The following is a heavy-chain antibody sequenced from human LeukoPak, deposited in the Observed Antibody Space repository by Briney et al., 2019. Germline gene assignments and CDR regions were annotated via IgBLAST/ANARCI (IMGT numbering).Heavy chain of an antibody. CDR1: GFTFSSYW. J-gene: IGHJ4*02. CDR3: ARVYSYGSDY. Sequence: GGSLRLSCAASGFTFSSYWMSWVRQAPGKGLEWVASIKQDGSDKHYVDSVKGRFTISRDNAKNSQYLQMNSLRAEDTAVYYCARVYSYGSDYWGQGTLVTVSS. D-gene: IGHD5-18*01. CDR2: IKQDGSDK. V-gene: IGHV3-7*03.